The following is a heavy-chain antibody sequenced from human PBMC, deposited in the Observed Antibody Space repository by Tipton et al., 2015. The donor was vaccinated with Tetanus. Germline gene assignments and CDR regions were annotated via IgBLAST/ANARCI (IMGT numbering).Heavy chain of an antibody. V-gene: IGHV4-4*07. CDR2: IYISGST. Sequence: TLSLTCNVSGGSLSSRYWSWIRQTAGKRLEWIGRIYISGSTDYNPSLKTRVSMSVGTSKNQFSLKLSSVTAADTAVYYCARYGKGYCSGGDCYSDAFEIWGQGTMVTVSS. J-gene: IGHJ3*02. CDR3: ARYGKGYCSGGDCYSDAFEI. CDR1: GGSLSSRY. D-gene: IGHD2-15*01.